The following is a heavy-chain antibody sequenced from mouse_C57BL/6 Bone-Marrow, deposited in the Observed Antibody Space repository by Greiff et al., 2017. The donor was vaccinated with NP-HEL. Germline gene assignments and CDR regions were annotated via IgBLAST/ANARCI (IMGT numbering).Heavy chain of an antibody. V-gene: IGHV2-2*01. D-gene: IGHD1-1*01. CDR2: IWSGGST. Sequence: VKLQESGPGLVQPSQSLSITCTASGFSLTSYGVHWVRQSPGKGLEWLGVIWSGGSTDYNAAFISRLSISKDNSKSQVFFKMNSLQADDTAIYYCARNFGYYGSPLYFDYWGQGTTLTVSS. CDR1: GFSLTSYG. CDR3: ARNFGYYGSPLYFDY. J-gene: IGHJ2*01.